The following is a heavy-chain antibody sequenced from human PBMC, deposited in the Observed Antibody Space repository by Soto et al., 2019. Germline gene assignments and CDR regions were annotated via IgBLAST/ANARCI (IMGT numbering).Heavy chain of an antibody. J-gene: IGHJ4*02. D-gene: IGHD2-2*02. CDR2: IKKDGSEK. V-gene: IGHV3-7*01. CDR3: AREPSSTSWYKDY. Sequence: EVQLVESGGDLVQPGGSLRLSCAASGFTFSSYWMTWVRQAPGQGLVWVAKIKKDGSEKYYVDSVKGRFTSSRDNAKNSLYLQMNSLRVDDTAVYYCAREPSSTSWYKDYWGQGTLVTVSP. CDR1: GFTFSSYW.